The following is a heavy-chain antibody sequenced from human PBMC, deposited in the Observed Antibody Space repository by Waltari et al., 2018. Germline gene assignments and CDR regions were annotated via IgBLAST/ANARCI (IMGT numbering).Heavy chain of an antibody. CDR2: ISTYNRNT. J-gene: IGHJ6*02. D-gene: IGHD3-9*01. V-gene: IGHV1-18*04. CDR3: AREAYDFLAGSGYYGLDV. Sequence: QIQLVQSGAEVKRPGASVKVSCKASGYTFTSYGISWVRQAPGQGLEWMGWISTYNRNTHYAQNLQGRVTMTTDTSTSTAYMELRSLTSDDTAVYYCAREAYDFLAGSGYYGLDVWGQGTTVTVSS. CDR1: GYTFTSYG.